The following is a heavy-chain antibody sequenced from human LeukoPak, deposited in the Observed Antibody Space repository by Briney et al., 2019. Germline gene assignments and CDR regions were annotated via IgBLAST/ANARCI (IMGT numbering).Heavy chain of an antibody. D-gene: IGHD5-18*01. CDR2: ISYTGSA. V-gene: IGHV4-59*01. J-gene: IGHJ4*02. Sequence: SETLSLTCTVSGGSISGYYWNWIRQPPGKGLEWIGYISYTGSADYNPSLKSRVTISVDTSKNQFSLKLTSLTAADTAVYYCARAKQPGDYWGQGTLVTVSS. CDR1: GGSISGYY. CDR3: ARAKQPGDY.